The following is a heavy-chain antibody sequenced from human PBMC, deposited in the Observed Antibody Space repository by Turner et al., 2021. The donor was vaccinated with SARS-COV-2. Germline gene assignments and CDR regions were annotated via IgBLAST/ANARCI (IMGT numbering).Heavy chain of an antibody. CDR1: GFTFSSYA. V-gene: IGHV3-30*04. J-gene: IGHJ5*02. CDR2: ISDDGSNK. CDR3: ARGEYYYGSSGYYNPNWFDP. Sequence: QVQLVESGGGVVQPGRSLRLSCAASGFTFSSYAMHWVRQAPGKGLEWVAVISDDGSNKYYADSVKGRFTISRDNSKNTLYLQMNSLRAEDTAVYFCARGEYYYGSSGYYNPNWFDPWGQGTLVTVSS. D-gene: IGHD3-22*01.